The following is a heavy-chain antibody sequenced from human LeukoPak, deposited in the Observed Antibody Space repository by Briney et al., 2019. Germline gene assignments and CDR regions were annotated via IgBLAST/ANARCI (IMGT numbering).Heavy chain of an antibody. CDR2: ISGAGGST. CDR3: AKGVGEFGFRFDY. V-gene: IGHV3-23*01. Sequence: GGSLRLSCEASGFTFSNHAMAWVRQAPGKGLEWVSVISGAGGSTYYTDSVKGRSTISRDNSKNTLYVQMNSLTAADTAVYYCAKGVGEFGFRFDYWGQGTLVTVSS. D-gene: IGHD3-16*01. J-gene: IGHJ4*02. CDR1: GFTFSNHA.